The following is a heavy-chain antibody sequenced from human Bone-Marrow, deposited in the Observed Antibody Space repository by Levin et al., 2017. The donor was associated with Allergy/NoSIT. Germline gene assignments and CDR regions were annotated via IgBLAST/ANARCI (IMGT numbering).Heavy chain of an antibody. CDR3: VRLNTLRVYGGYDYGSFDI. CDR2: IYPSDSDT. J-gene: IGHJ4*02. Sequence: GESLKISCQASGYSFTSFWIGWVRQMPGKGLEWMGFIYPSDSDTRYSPSFQGQVTISVDRSFNSASLQWSSLKASDTAMYYGVRLNTLRVYGGYDYGSFDIWGQGTLITVSS. CDR1: GYSFTSFW. D-gene: IGHD5-12*01. V-gene: IGHV5-51*01.